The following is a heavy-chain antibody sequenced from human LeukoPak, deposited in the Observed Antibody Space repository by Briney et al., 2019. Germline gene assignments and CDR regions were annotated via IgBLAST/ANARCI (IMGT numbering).Heavy chain of an antibody. CDR2: IYVGGRT. CDR1: GFTVSGNY. V-gene: IGHV3-53*01. J-gene: IGHJ4*02. CDR3: ARVPYCSSISCYAIFDY. D-gene: IGHD2-2*01. Sequence: GSRRLSCAASGFTVSGNYMSWVHQAPGKGLDWVSVIYVGGRTYSADSVKGRDTISRDNSKNTLYLQMNSLRAEDTAVYYCARVPYCSSISCYAIFDYWGQRRLVLVSS.